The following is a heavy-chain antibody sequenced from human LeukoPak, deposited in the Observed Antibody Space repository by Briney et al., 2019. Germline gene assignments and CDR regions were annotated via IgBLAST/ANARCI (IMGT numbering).Heavy chain of an antibody. CDR3: AREPPKGYDILTGYVGDYFDY. Sequence: ASVKVSCKASGGTFSSYAISWVRQAPGQGLEWVGRIIPILGIANYAQKFQGRVTITADKSTSTAYMELSSLRSEDTAVYYCAREPPKGYDILTGYVGDYFDYWGQGTLVTVSS. V-gene: IGHV1-69*04. CDR2: IIPILGIA. D-gene: IGHD3-9*01. CDR1: GGTFSSYA. J-gene: IGHJ4*02.